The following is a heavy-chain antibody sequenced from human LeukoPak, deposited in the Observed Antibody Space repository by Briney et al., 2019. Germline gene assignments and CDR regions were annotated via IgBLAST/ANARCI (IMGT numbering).Heavy chain of an antibody. CDR2: IKQDGSEK. V-gene: IGHV3-7*01. D-gene: IGHD6-6*01. CDR3: ARVPQLVDYYYYYYYMDV. Sequence: GGSLRLSCAASGFTFSSYWMSWVRQAPGKGLEWVGNIKQDGSEKYYVDSVKGRFTISRDNAKNSLYLQMNSLRAEDTAVYYCARVPQLVDYYYYYYYMDVWGKGTTVTVSS. J-gene: IGHJ6*03. CDR1: GFTFSSYW.